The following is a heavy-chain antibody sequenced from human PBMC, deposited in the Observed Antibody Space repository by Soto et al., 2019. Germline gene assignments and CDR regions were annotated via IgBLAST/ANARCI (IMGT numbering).Heavy chain of an antibody. D-gene: IGHD1-7*01. V-gene: IGHV4-59*01. Sequence: SETLSLTCTLAGRSIPSYYWSCIRQPPGKGLEWIGYIYYSGSTNYNPSLKSRVTMPVDTSKNQFSLKLSSVTAADTAVYYCAREVITGTTHYYYDSMDVWGKGTTVT. CDR1: GRSIPSYY. CDR3: AREVITGTTHYYYDSMDV. J-gene: IGHJ6*03. CDR2: IYYSGST.